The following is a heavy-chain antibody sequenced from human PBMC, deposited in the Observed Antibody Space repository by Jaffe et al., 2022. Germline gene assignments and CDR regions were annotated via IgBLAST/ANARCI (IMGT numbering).Heavy chain of an antibody. CDR2: IYTSGST. Sequence: QVQLQESGPGLVKPSQTLSLTCTVSGGSISSGSYYWSWIRQPAGKGLEWIGRIYTSGSTNYNPSLKSRVTISVDTSKNQFSLKLSSVTAADTAVYYCARDSAYGDYGHYYYYYMDVWGKGTTVTVSS. V-gene: IGHV4-61*02. CDR3: ARDSAYGDYGHYYYYYMDV. CDR1: GGSISSGSYY. J-gene: IGHJ6*03. D-gene: IGHD4-17*01.